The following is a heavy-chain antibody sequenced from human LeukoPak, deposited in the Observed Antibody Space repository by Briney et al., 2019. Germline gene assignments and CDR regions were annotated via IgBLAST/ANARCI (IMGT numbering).Heavy chain of an antibody. Sequence: SETLSLTCTVSGGSISSYYWTWIRQPAGKGLEWIGRIYSSGNTNYNPSLKSRVTMSVDTSKNQFSLMLSSVTAADTAVYYCARNQVEMATSYFDYWGQGSLVTVSS. CDR1: GGSISSYY. J-gene: IGHJ4*02. CDR2: IYSSGNT. D-gene: IGHD5-24*01. CDR3: ARNQVEMATSYFDY. V-gene: IGHV4-4*07.